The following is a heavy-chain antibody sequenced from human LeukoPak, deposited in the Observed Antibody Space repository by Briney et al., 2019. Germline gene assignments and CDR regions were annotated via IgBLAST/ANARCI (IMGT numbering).Heavy chain of an antibody. CDR1: GGSVSSGSYY. CDR3: ARDRSSSWYDNWFDP. CDR2: IYYSGRT. D-gene: IGHD6-13*01. Sequence: SETLSLTCTVSGGSVSSGSYYWSWIRQPPGKGLEWIGYIYYSGRTNYNPSLKSRVTISVDTSKNQFSLKLSSVTAADTAVYYCARDRSSSWYDNWFDPWGQGTLVTVSS. J-gene: IGHJ5*02. V-gene: IGHV4-61*01.